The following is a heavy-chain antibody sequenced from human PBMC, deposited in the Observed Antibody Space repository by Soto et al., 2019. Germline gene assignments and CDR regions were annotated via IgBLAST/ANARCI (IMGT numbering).Heavy chain of an antibody. CDR1: GYTFTSYA. D-gene: IGHD4-17*01. Sequence: ASVKVSCKASGYTFTSYAMHWVRQARGQRLEWMGWISAYNGNTNYAQKFQDRVTMTTDKSTSTAYMELRSLRSDDTAVYYCARDAAADYGDYLYYFDYWGQGTLVTVSS. CDR3: ARDAAADYGDYLYYFDY. J-gene: IGHJ4*02. V-gene: IGHV1-18*01. CDR2: ISAYNGNT.